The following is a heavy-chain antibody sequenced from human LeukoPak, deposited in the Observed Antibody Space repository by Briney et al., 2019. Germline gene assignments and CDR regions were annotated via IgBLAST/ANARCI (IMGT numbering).Heavy chain of an antibody. V-gene: IGHV4-59*12. CDR1: GGSISSYY. CDR2: INYNGST. D-gene: IGHD2-15*01. J-gene: IGHJ5*02. Sequence: SQTLSLTCTVSGGSISSYYWSWIRQPPGKGLEWIGYINYNGSTNYNPSLKSRVSISVDTSKNQFSLKLSSVTAADTAVYYCARRSGRGWFDPWGQGTLVTVSS. CDR3: ARRSGRGWFDP.